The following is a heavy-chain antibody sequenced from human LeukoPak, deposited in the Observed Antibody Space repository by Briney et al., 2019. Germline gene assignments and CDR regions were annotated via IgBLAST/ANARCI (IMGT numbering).Heavy chain of an antibody. CDR2: IYYSGST. CDR1: GGSISSYY. D-gene: IGHD1-26*01. CDR3: AREIVGATTWAFDI. Sequence: SETLSLTCTVSGGSISSYYWSWIRQPPGKGLEWIGYIYYSGSTNYNPSLKSRVTISVDTSKNQFSLKLSSVTAADTAVYYCAREIVGATTWAFDIWGQGTMVTVSS. V-gene: IGHV4-59*01. J-gene: IGHJ3*02.